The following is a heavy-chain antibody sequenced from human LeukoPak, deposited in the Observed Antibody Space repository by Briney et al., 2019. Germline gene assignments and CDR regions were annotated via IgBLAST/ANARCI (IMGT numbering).Heavy chain of an antibody. CDR1: GYTFTSYA. D-gene: IGHD2-15*01. V-gene: IGHV7-4-1*02. Sequence: ASVKVSCKASGYTFTSYAMNWVRQAPGQGLEWMGWINTNTGNPTYAQGFTGRFVFSLDTSVSTAYLQISSLKAEDTAVYYCARTVRYCSGGSCYLLPLGYYYMDVWGKGTTVTVSS. CDR2: INTNTGNP. CDR3: ARTVRYCSGGSCYLLPLGYYYMDV. J-gene: IGHJ6*03.